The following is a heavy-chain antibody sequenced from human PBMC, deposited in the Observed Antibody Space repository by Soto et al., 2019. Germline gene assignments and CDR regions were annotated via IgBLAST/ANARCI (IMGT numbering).Heavy chain of an antibody. J-gene: IGHJ4*02. V-gene: IGHV1-46*01. CDR2: INPSGGGT. Sequence: QVQLVPSGAEVKKPGASVKVSCKTSGLTFTSYCMHWVRQASGQGLEWMGIINPSGGGTSYAQKSQGRVTMTRDTSSSTAYMEMSSLRYEDTAMYYCATYYCAREGSSGWPFDYWGQGTLVTVSS. D-gene: IGHD6-19*01. CDR1: GLTFTSYC. CDR3: ATYYCAREGSSGWPFDY.